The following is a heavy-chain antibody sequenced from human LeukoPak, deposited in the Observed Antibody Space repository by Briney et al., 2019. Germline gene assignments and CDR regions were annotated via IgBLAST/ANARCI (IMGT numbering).Heavy chain of an antibody. J-gene: IGHJ4*02. V-gene: IGHV3-21*01. CDR3: ARGVGSWTPYYFDY. Sequence: PGGSLRLSCAASEFTPSSYSMNWVRQAPGKGLEWVSSISSSSSYIYYADSVKGRFTISRDNAKNSLYLQMNSLRAEDTAVYYCARGVGSWTPYYFDYWGQGTLVTVSS. CDR2: ISSSSSYI. CDR1: EFTPSSYS. D-gene: IGHD6-13*01.